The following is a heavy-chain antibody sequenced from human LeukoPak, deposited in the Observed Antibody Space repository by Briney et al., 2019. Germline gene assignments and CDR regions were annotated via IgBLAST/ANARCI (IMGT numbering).Heavy chain of an antibody. V-gene: IGHV3-21*01. CDR2: ITSSGTYI. D-gene: IGHD3-22*01. J-gene: IGHJ4*02. CDR3: ARHVVAVGFDY. CDR1: GFTFNNYN. Sequence: GGSLRLSCAASGFTFNNYNMNWVRQAPGKALEWVSSITSSGTYIFYADSVKGRFTISRDNAKNSLYLQMNSLGPEDTAVYYCARHVVAVGFDYWGQGTLVTVSS.